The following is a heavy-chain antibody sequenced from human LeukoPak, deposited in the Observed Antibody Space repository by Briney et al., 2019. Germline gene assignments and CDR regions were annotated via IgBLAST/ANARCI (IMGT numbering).Heavy chain of an antibody. J-gene: IGHJ4*02. Sequence: PGGSLRLSCAASGFTFSSYWMHWVRQAPGKGLVWVSRINTDGSSTSYADSVKGRFTISRDNAKNTLYLQMNSLRAEDTAVYYCARGSDWNSVLDYFDSWGQGTLVTVSS. CDR1: GFTFSSYW. CDR2: INTDGSST. V-gene: IGHV3-74*01. CDR3: ARGSDWNSVLDYFDS. D-gene: IGHD1-7*01.